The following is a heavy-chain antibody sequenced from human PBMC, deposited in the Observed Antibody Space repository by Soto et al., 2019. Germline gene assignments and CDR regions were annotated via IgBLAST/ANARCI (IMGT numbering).Heavy chain of an antibody. CDR1: GFAFRDST. V-gene: IGHV3-64D*06. Sequence: GGSLRLSCSASGFAFRDSTMHWVRQAPGRGLEQLGTSTYTGDTPYYADSVKGRFTISRDNSQSTLYLQMSSLRPEDTGVYFFLKDYSHGRFPDYWCQGPLVTVSS. D-gene: IGHD1-26*01. J-gene: IGHJ4*02. CDR3: LKDYSHGRFPDY. CDR2: STYTGDTP.